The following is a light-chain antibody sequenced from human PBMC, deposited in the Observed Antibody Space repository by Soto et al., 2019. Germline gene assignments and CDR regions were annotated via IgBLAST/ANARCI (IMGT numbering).Light chain of an antibody. CDR2: AAS. V-gene: IGKV1-17*01. CDR1: RGIRIN. J-gene: IGKJ1*01. Sequence: DFRMPQFHPSLFASLGAGAPIPSRPVRGIRINLAGYQQKPGKAPKRLIYAASSLQSGVPSRFSGSGSGTEFTLAISSLQPEDFATFYCLQHSTYPLTFGQGTKVEIK. CDR3: LQHSTYPLT.